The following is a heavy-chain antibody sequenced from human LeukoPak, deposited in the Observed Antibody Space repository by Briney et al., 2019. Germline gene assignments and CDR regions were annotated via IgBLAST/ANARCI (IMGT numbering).Heavy chain of an antibody. CDR2: ISGNSRYI. V-gene: IGHV3-21*01. D-gene: IGHD2-2*01. J-gene: IGHJ4*02. CDR1: GFTFNSYS. CDR3: ARGPIVVGPAAPGRVFDY. Sequence: PGGSLRLSCAATGFTFNSYSVNWVRQAPGKGLEWVSSISGNSRYIYYADSLKGRFTISRDNAQNSLYLQMSSLRVDDTAVYYCARGPIVVGPAAPGRVFDYWGQGTLVTVSS.